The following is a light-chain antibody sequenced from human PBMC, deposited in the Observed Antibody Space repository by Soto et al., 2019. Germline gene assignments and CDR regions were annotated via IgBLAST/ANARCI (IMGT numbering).Light chain of an antibody. CDR1: TGAVTSGYY. V-gene: IGLV7-43*01. J-gene: IGLJ2*01. CDR2: STS. CDR3: LLYYGGAHVV. Sequence: QAVVTQEPSLTVSPGGTVTLTCASSTGAVTSGYYPNWFQQKPGQAPRALIYSTSNKDSWTPGRFSGSLLGGKAALTLSGVQHEDEAEYYCLLYYGGAHVVFGGGTKLTVL.